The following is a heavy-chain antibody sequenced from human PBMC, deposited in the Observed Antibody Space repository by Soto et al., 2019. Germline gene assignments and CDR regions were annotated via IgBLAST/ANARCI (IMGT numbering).Heavy chain of an antibody. D-gene: IGHD3-3*01. Sequence: EAQLVESGGGLVQPGGSLRLSCAASGFAFGSYAMNWVRQAPGKGLEWVSAVTSGGTTYYADSMGGRFTISRDNSKNTLYLQMNSLRAVDTAVYYCATELRYLEWFTRPDYWGQGTLVTVSS. CDR3: ATELRYLEWFTRPDY. J-gene: IGHJ4*02. V-gene: IGHV3-23*04. CDR1: GFAFGSYA. CDR2: VTSGGTT.